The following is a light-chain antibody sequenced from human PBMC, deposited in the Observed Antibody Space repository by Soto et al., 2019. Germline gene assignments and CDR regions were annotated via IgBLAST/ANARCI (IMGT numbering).Light chain of an antibody. Sequence: EIVLTQYPGTLSLSTGERATLSCRASQSVSSSYLAWYQQKPGQAPRLLIYGASSRATGIPDRFSGSGSVTDFTLTISRLEPEDFAVYYCQQYGSSGTFGQGTKV. V-gene: IGKV3-20*01. CDR3: QQYGSSGT. CDR1: QSVSSSY. CDR2: GAS. J-gene: IGKJ1*01.